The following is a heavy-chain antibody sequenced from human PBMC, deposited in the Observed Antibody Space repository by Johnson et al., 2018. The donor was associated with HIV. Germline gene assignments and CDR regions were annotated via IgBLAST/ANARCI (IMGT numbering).Heavy chain of an antibody. CDR2: LFSGGNT. D-gene: IGHD5-24*01. CDR3: ARACRDGYTCDAFDI. Sequence: VQLVESGGGLVQPGGSLRLSCAASGFTVSSYYMSWVRQAPGKGLEWVSVLFSGGNTYYADSVKGRFTISRDNPKNTLYLQMNSLRAEDTAVYYCARACRDGYTCDAFDIWGQGTMVTVSS. CDR1: GFTVSSYY. V-gene: IGHV3-66*01. J-gene: IGHJ3*02.